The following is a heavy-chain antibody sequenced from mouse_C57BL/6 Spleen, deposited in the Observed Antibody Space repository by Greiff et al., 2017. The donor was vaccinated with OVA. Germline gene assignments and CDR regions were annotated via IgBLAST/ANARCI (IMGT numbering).Heavy chain of an antibody. CDR1: GYTFTSYW. V-gene: IGHV1-69*01. CDR3: ARGVYYFDY. CDR2: IDPSDSYT. J-gene: IGHJ2*01. Sequence: QVHVKQPGAELVMPGASVKLSCKASGYTFTSYWMHWVKQRPGQGLEWIGEIDPSDSYTNYNQKFKGKSTLTVDKSSSTAYMQLSSLTSEDSAVYYCARGVYYFDYWGQGTTLTVSS.